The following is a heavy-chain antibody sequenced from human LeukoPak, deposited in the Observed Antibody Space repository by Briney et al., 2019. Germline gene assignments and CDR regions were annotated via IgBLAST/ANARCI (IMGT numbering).Heavy chain of an antibody. D-gene: IGHD2/OR15-2a*01. CDR1: GYTFTSYD. J-gene: IGHJ6*03. V-gene: IGHV1-8*01. CDR2: MNPNSGNT. Sequence: ASVMVSCKASGYTFTSYDINWVRQATGQGSEWMGWMNPNSGNTGYAQKFQGRVTMTRNTSISTAYMELSSLTSEDTAVYYCARRYKNVVVPGYYMDVWGKGTTVTVSS. CDR3: ARRYKNVVVPGYYMDV.